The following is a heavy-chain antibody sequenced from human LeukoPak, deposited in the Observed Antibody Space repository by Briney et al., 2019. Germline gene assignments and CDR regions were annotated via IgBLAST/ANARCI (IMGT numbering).Heavy chain of an antibody. Sequence: GASVKVSCKASGYTFTSYDISWVRQATGQGLEWMGWTNPNSGNAGYAQRFQGRVTMTRNNSISTAYMELTSLRSEDTAVYYCGRPLQRGSWTQRALDYWGQGTLVTVSS. V-gene: IGHV1-8*01. CDR2: TNPNSGNA. CDR1: GYTFTSYD. J-gene: IGHJ4*02. CDR3: GRPLQRGSWTQRALDY. D-gene: IGHD3-10*01.